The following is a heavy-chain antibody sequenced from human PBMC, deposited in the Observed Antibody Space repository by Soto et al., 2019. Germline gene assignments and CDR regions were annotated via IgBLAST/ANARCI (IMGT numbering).Heavy chain of an antibody. J-gene: IGHJ6*02. CDR2: ISGSGGST. V-gene: IGHV3-23*01. D-gene: IGHD3-3*01. Sequence: GGSLRLSCAASGFTFSSYAMSWVRQAPGKGLEWVSAISGSGGSTYYADSVKGRFTISRDNSKNTLYLQMNSLRAEDTAVYYCAKDTPSSHYDFWSGDYYYGMDVWGQGTTVTVSS. CDR3: AKDTPSSHYDFWSGDYYYGMDV. CDR1: GFTFSSYA.